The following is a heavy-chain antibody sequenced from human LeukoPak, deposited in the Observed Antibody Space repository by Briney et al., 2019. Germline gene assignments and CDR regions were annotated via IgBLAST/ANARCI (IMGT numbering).Heavy chain of an antibody. D-gene: IGHD6-6*01. CDR2: INSDGSST. CDR3: ARSSYSSSSSV. CDR1: GFTFSSSW. J-gene: IGHJ3*01. V-gene: IGHV3-74*01. Sequence: GGSLRLSCAASGFTFSSSWMHWVRQAPEKGLVWVSRINSDGSSTSYADSVKGRFTISRDNAKNTLFLQMNSLRAEDTAVYYCARSSYSSSSSVWGQGTMVTVSS.